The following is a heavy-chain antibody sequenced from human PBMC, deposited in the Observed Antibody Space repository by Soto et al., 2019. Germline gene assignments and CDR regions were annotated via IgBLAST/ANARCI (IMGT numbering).Heavy chain of an antibody. V-gene: IGHV4-31*03. CDR1: RDSVHSGGSGSY. Sequence: SVTLSLTCSLSRDSVHSGGSGSYWTWIRQLPGKGLEWIGYIYYTGNTYYNPSLKSRPTISIDTSENQFSLKLTSVTAADTAVYFCASGHDAYKVRYWGQG. J-gene: IGHJ4*02. D-gene: IGHD1-1*01. CDR2: IYYTGNT. CDR3: ASGHDAYKVRY.